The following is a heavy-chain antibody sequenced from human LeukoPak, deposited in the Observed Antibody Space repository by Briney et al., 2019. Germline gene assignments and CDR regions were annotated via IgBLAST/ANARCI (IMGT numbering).Heavy chain of an antibody. CDR1: GGSISSYY. CDR2: IHYSGST. Sequence: PSETLSLTCTVSGGSISSYYWSWIRQPPGKGLEWIGYIHYSGSTNYNPSLKSRVTISVDTSKNQFSLKLSSVTAADTAVYYCARTTYSSGWYADHNWFDPWGQGTLVTVSS. D-gene: IGHD6-19*01. J-gene: IGHJ5*02. V-gene: IGHV4-59*01. CDR3: ARTTYSSGWYADHNWFDP.